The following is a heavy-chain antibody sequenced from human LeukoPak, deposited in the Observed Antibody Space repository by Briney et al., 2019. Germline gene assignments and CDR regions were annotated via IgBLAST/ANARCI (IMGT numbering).Heavy chain of an antibody. Sequence: SETLSLTCTVSGGSISSSSYYWGWIRQPPAKGLEWIGSIYYSGSTYYNPSLKSRVTISVDTSKDQFSLKLSSVTAADTAVYYCARGENYYDSSGYEPHFDYWGQGTLVTVSS. D-gene: IGHD3-22*01. CDR2: IYYSGST. CDR1: GGSISSSSYY. J-gene: IGHJ4*02. V-gene: IGHV4-39*07. CDR3: ARGENYYDSSGYEPHFDY.